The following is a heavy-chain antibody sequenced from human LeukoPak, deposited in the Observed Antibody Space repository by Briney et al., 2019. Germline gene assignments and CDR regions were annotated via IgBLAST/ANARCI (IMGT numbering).Heavy chain of an antibody. V-gene: IGHV3-15*01. CDR3: PGGGCNRLCDY. D-gene: IGHD1-14*01. J-gene: IGHJ4*02. CDR1: GFTFSNAW. CDR2: IKSKTDGGTT. Sequence: GGSLRLSCAASGFTFSNAWMSWVRQAPGKGLEWVGRIKSKTDGGTTDYAAPVKGRFTISRDDSKNTLYLQMNSLKTEDTAVYSCPGGGCNRLCDYWGRGTLFTVSS.